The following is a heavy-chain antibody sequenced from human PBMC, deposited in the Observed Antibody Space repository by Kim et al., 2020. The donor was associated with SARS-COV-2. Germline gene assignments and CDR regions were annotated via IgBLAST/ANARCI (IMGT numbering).Heavy chain of an antibody. D-gene: IGHD3-22*01. CDR2: INPSGGST. V-gene: IGHV1-46*01. Sequence: ASVKVSCKASGYTFTSYYMHWVRQAPGQGLEWMGIINPSGGSTSYAQKFQGRVTMTRDTSTSTVYMELSSLRSEDTAVYYCAGYITYYYDSSGYNPYYYYGMDVWGQGTTVTVSS. CDR1: GYTFTSYY. J-gene: IGHJ6*02. CDR3: AGYITYYYDSSGYNPYYYYGMDV.